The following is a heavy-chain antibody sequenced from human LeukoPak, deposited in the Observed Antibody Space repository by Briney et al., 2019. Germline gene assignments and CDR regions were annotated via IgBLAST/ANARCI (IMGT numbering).Heavy chain of an antibody. CDR1: GGSISSSSYY. CDR3: ATNEGP. J-gene: IGHJ5*02. V-gene: IGHV4-39*01. D-gene: IGHD1-1*01. CDR2: IYYSGGT. Sequence: PSETLSLTCTVSGGSISSSSYYWGWVRQPPGKGLEFVGSIYYSGGTYYNPSLKSRVTISVDTSKNQFSLKLTSVTAADTAVYYCATNEGPWGQGTLVTVSS.